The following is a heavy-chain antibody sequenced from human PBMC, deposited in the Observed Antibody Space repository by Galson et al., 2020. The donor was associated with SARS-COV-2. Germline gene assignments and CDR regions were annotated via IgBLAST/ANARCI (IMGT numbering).Heavy chain of an antibody. V-gene: IGHV3-30-3*01. Sequence: GGSLRLSCAASGFTFSSYTIHWVRQAPGKGLEWVAVISYDGGNKYYADSVKGRFTISRDKSKSMVYLQMNSLRPEDSAVYYCARELALTPLPGGFDYWGQGTLVTVSS. CDR1: GFTFSSYT. CDR2: ISYDGGNK. CDR3: ARELALTPLPGGFDY. J-gene: IGHJ4*02.